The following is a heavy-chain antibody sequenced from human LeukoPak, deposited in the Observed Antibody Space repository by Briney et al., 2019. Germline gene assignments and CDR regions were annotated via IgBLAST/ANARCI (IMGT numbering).Heavy chain of an antibody. CDR1: GFTFSNYG. Sequence: GGSLRLSCAASGFTFSNYGTHWVRQAPGKGLEWVAFIRNDDGSNKYYADSVKGRFTISRDNSKNTVHLQMNSLRVEDTAVYYCAKDEAHYFQHWGQGTLVTVSA. CDR3: AKDEAHYFQH. CDR2: IRNDDGSNK. J-gene: IGHJ1*01. V-gene: IGHV3-30*02.